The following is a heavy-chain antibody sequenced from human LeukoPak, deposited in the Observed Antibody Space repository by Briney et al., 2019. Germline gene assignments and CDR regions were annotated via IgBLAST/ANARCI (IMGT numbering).Heavy chain of an antibody. D-gene: IGHD4-17*01. CDR3: ANTRAGYGDYVLGY. V-gene: IGHV1-2*02. CDR1: GYTFTSYY. Sequence: KPGASVKVSCKASGYTFTSYYMHWVRQAPGQGLEWMGWINPNSGGTNYAQKFQGRVTMTRDTSISTAYMELRSLRSDDTAVYYCANTRAGYGDYVLGYWGQGTLVTVSS. CDR2: INPNSGGT. J-gene: IGHJ4*02.